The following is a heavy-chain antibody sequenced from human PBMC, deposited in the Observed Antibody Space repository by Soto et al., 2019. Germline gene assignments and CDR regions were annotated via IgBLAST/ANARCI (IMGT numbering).Heavy chain of an antibody. D-gene: IGHD6-13*01. CDR1: AYTFTSYY. J-gene: IGHJ3*01. V-gene: IGHV1-46*03. CDR3: TRSIITTAGTDAFDL. CDR2: INPSRGGT. Sequence: QVQLVQSGAEVKKPGASVRVSCKASAYTFTSYYVHWVRQAPGQGPEWMGMINPSRGGTDYAQKFQGRVTMTRDTSTTTVYIELSSLRSEDTAIYYCTRSIITTAGTDAFDLWGQGTLVTVSS.